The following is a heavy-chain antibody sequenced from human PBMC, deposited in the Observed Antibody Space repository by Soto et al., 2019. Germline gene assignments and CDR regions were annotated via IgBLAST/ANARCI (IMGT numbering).Heavy chain of an antibody. CDR3: AKDKGGDSRHYYYYYGMDV. D-gene: IGHD3-22*01. J-gene: IGHJ6*02. Sequence: EVQLVESEGGFVQPGRSLRLSCAASGFTFDEYAMHWVRQAPGKGLEWVSSISWSSANIAYADSVKGRFTISRDNAKNSLYLQMNRLRAEDTALYYCAKDKGGDSRHYYYYYGMDVWGQGTTVTVSS. CDR1: GFTFDEYA. CDR2: ISWSSANI. V-gene: IGHV3-9*01.